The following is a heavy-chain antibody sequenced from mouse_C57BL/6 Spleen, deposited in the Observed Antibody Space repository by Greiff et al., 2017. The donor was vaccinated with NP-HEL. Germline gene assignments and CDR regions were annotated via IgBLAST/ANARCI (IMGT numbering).Heavy chain of an antibody. CDR2: INPYNGGT. J-gene: IGHJ2*01. V-gene: IGHV1-19*01. CDR3: ARRGAFITTSEGYFDD. CDR1: GYTFTDYY. D-gene: IGHD1-1*01. Sequence: VQLQQSGPVLVKPGASVKMSCKASGYTFTDYYMNWVKQSHGKSLEWIGVINPYNGGTSYNQKFKGKATLTVDKSSSTAYMELNSLTSEASAVYYGARRGAFITTSEGYFDDWGQGTTLTVSS.